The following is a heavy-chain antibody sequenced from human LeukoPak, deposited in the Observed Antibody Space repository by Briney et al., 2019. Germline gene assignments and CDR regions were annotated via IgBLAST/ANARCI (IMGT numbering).Heavy chain of an antibody. Sequence: SETLSLTCTVSVGSISSGSYYWGWIRQSPGKGLEWIGNIYYGGSTSCDPSLKSRVTISVDTTKNQFSLHLSSVTAADTAVYYCATHYYSYCYMGVWGKGTTATLSS. V-gene: IGHV4-39*01. CDR1: VGSISSGSYY. CDR3: ATHYYSYCYMGV. J-gene: IGHJ6*03. CDR2: IYYGGST.